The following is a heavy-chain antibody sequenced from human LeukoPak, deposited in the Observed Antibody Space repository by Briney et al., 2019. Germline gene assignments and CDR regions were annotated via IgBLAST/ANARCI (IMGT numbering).Heavy chain of an antibody. Sequence: GASVKGSCKASGYTFTGYYMHWVRQAPGQGLEWMGWINPNSGGTNYAQKFQGRVTMTRDTSISTAYMELSRLRSDDTAVYYCARDNKPTYVWGSSRPTRTNWFDPWGQGTLVTVSS. CDR2: INPNSGGT. V-gene: IGHV1-2*02. J-gene: IGHJ5*02. CDR1: GYTFTGYY. CDR3: ARDNKPTYVWGSSRPTRTNWFDP. D-gene: IGHD3-16*01.